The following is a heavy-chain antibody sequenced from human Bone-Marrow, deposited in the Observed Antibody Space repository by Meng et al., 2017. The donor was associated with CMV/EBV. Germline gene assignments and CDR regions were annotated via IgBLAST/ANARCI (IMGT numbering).Heavy chain of an antibody. CDR1: GYTFTGLY. J-gene: IGHJ3*02. Sequence: ASVKVSCKASGYTFTGLYLHWVRQAPGQGLEWMGWLNPNTGGTYYAQKFQDKVTMTRDTSIRTAYMELSSLRSDDTAVYYCASPQQDAFDIWGQGTMVTVSS. CDR2: LNPNTGGT. CDR3: ASPQQDAFDI. V-gene: IGHV1-2*02. D-gene: IGHD2-2*01.